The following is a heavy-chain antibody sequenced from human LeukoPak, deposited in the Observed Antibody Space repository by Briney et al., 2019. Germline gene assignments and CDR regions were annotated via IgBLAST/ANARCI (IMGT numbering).Heavy chain of an antibody. CDR2: ISSSSSHL. Sequence: GGSLRLSCAASGFTFSSYGMNWVRQAPGKGLEWVSSISSSSSHLYYADSVKGRFTVSRDNAKNSLYLQMNSLRAEDTAVYYCVRDVWGDRDSYFDYWGQGALVTVSS. J-gene: IGHJ4*02. V-gene: IGHV3-21*01. CDR3: VRDVWGDRDSYFDY. CDR1: GFTFSSYG. D-gene: IGHD2-21*01.